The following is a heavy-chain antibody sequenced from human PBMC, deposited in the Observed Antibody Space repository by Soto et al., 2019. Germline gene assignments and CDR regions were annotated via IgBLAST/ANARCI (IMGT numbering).Heavy chain of an antibody. J-gene: IGHJ6*02. CDR1: GGSFSSYA. CDR2: FIPLLGST. V-gene: IGHV1-69*01. CDR3: ARVGWDSTGRSPSGLDV. D-gene: IGHD2-8*02. Sequence: QVQLVQSGADVKKPGSSVKVSCRASGGSFSSYAINWVRQAPGQGLEWMGGFIPLLGSTNFAQKFQGRVTITADESTNTAYLDLSSLRSEDTAVYYCARVGWDSTGRSPSGLDVWGQGTTVTVSS.